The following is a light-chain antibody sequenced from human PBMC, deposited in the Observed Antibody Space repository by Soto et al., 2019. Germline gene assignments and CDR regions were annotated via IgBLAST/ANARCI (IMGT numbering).Light chain of an antibody. CDR2: AAS. J-gene: IGKJ5*01. V-gene: IGKV1-39*01. CDR3: QQGYRNPIT. CDR1: QSISSY. Sequence: DIHLTQSPSFLSASVGDRVTITCRAIQSISSYLNWYQQKPGKAPKLLIYAASSLESGVPSRFSGSGSGTDFTLTISSLQPEDFATYYCQQGYRNPITFGQGTRLEIK.